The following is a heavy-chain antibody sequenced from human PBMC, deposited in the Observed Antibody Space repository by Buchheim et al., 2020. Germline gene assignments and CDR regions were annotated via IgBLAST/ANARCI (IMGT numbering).Heavy chain of an antibody. CDR3: ARQQRGYTVDY. Sequence: HVQLQESGPGLVKPSEALSLTCTVSGGSVSSGLSYWSWIRQPPGKGLEWIGYIYYSGSTNYNPSLKSRVTISVDPSKNQFSLELSSVTAADTAVDYCARQQRGYTVDYWGQGTL. J-gene: IGHJ4*02. CDR2: IYYSGST. V-gene: IGHV4-61*01. D-gene: IGHD5-12*01. CDR1: GGSVSSGLSY.